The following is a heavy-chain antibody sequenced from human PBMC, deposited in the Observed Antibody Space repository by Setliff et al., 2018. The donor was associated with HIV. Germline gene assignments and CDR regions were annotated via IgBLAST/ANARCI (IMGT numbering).Heavy chain of an antibody. CDR3: ARGFGFLDF. Sequence: GGSLRLSCTTSGFTFGDYAMTWVRQAPGKGLEWLGFIRRQTYGGKTECAASVKGRCVISRDDSKSAAYLQMNNLKTEDSAVYYCARGFGFLDFWGQGTLVTVSS. CDR1: GFTFGDYA. V-gene: IGHV3-49*04. CDR2: IRRQTYGGKT. D-gene: IGHD3-16*01. J-gene: IGHJ4*02.